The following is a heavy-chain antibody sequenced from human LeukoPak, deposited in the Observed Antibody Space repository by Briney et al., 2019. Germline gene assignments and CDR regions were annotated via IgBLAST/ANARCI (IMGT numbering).Heavy chain of an antibody. CDR2: ISGIGGST. V-gene: IGHV3-23*01. D-gene: IGHD3-10*01. CDR1: GFTFSSYA. J-gene: IGHJ4*02. Sequence: QSGGSLRLSCAASGFTFSSYAMSWVRQAPGKGLEWVSAISGIGGSTYYADSVKGRCTISRDNSKNTLYLQMNSLRAEDTAVYYCATDTQYYYASGSYYHSFDYWGQGTLVTVSS. CDR3: ATDTQYYYASGSYYHSFDY.